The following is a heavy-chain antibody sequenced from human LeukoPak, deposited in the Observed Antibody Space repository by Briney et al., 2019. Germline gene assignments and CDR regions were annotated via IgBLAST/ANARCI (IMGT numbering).Heavy chain of an antibody. V-gene: IGHV3-11*05. J-gene: IGHJ4*02. CDR1: GFPFSAYY. CDR2: IGFSSIGYSSDHL. CDR3: AREDFFTPHS. Sequence: PGGSLRLSCAASGFPFSAYYMTWIRQAPGKXLEWVSSIGFSSIGYSSDHLKYADSVKGRFTISRDNAKNSLFLQMDSLRAEDTAVYFCAREDFFTPHSWGQGTLVTVSS. D-gene: IGHD3/OR15-3a*01.